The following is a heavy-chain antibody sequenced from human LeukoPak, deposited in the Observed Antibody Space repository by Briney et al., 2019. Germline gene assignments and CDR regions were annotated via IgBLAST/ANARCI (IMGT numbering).Heavy chain of an antibody. Sequence: PGGSLRLSCAGFGFTFSSYWMTWVRQAPGNGLEWVAIIKQDGSEKYYAGSVQGRFMISRDNAKNLLSLQLNSLRAEDTAVYYCAGGVGWVFDIWGQGTMVTVSS. CDR3: AGGVGWVFDI. J-gene: IGHJ3*02. CDR1: GFTFSSYW. D-gene: IGHD2-8*01. CDR2: IKQDGSEK. V-gene: IGHV3-7*01.